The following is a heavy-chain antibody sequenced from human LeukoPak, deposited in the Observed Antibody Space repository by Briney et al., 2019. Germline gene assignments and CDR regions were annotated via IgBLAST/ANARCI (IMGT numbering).Heavy chain of an antibody. CDR2: IYYSGST. D-gene: IGHD3-3*01. CDR3: ARSWGIFGVVRYAFDI. J-gene: IGHJ3*02. Sequence: SETLSLTCTVSGGSISSSSYYWGWIRQPPGKGLEWIGSIYYSGSTYYNPSLKSRVTISVDTSKNQFSLKLSSVTAADTAVYYCARSWGIFGVVRYAFDIWGQGTMVTVSS. V-gene: IGHV4-39*01. CDR1: GGSISSSSYY.